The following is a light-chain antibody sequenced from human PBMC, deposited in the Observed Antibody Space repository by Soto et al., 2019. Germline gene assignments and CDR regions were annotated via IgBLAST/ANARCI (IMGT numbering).Light chain of an antibody. V-gene: IGLV1-40*01. J-gene: IGLJ3*02. CDR2: GNS. CDR3: QSYDSGLSGSV. CDR1: SSNIGAGSD. Sequence: QSVLTQPPSVSGAPGQRVTISCTGSSSNIGAGSDVHWYQQLPGTAPKLLIYGNSNRPSGVPDRFSGSKSGTSASLAITGLQAEDEADYYCQSYDSGLSGSVFGGGTTLTVL.